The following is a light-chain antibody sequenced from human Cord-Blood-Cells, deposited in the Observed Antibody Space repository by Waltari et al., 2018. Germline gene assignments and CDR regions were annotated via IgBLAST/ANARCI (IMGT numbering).Light chain of an antibody. CDR1: SSDVGGYNY. CDR2: NVS. J-gene: IGLJ3*02. CDR3: SSYTSSRV. Sequence: QSALTQPASVSGSPGQSITISCTGTSSDVGGYNYVSWYQQHPDKAPKLMIYNVSNRPSGVVTRFSGSKSGNTASLTISGLQAEDEADYYCSSYTSSRVFGGGTKLTVL. V-gene: IGLV2-14*03.